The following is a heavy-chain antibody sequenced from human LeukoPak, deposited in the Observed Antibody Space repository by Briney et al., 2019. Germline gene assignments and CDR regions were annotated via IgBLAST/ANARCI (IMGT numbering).Heavy chain of an antibody. J-gene: IGHJ4*02. CDR2: ISPEGAST. D-gene: IGHD6-19*01. CDR3: ARGTAITAGIDF. Sequence: PGGSLRLSCTASGFAFSTYWMFWVRQAPGKGLVWVSQISPEGASTTYGDPAKGRFTASRDNAKNALHLQMNSLRVDDTAVYYCARGTAITAGIDFWGQGTLVTVSS. CDR1: GFAFSTYW. V-gene: IGHV3-74*01.